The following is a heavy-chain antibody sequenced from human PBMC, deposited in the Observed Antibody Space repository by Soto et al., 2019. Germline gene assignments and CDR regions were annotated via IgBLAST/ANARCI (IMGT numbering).Heavy chain of an antibody. CDR2: IYYSGST. J-gene: IGHJ4*02. CDR1: GGSVSSYY. Sequence: SETLSLTCTVSGGSVSSYYWSWIRQPPGKGLEWIGYIYYSGSTNYNPSLKSRVTISVDTSKNQFSLKLSSVTAADTAVYYCARRWGSVFDFWGQGTLVTVSS. D-gene: IGHD3-10*01. CDR3: ARRWGSVFDF. V-gene: IGHV4-59*08.